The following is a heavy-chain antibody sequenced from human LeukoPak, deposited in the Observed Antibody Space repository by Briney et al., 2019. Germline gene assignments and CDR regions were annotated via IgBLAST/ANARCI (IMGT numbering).Heavy chain of an antibody. D-gene: IGHD4/OR15-4a*01. V-gene: IGHV1-2*02. CDR2: INPNSGAT. J-gene: IGHJ4*02. Sequence: ASVKVSCKASGYTFTGYGISWVRQAPGQGLEWMGWINPNSGATNYAQKFQGRVTMTRDTSISTAYMELNRLRSDDTAVYYCARPLLWWPQVGYFDDWGQGTLVTVSS. CDR1: GYTFTGYG. CDR3: ARPLLWWPQVGYFDD.